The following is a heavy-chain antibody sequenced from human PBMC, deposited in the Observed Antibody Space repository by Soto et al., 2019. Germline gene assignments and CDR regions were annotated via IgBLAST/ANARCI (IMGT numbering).Heavy chain of an antibody. J-gene: IGHJ5*02. CDR1: GYTFTSYY. CDR3: ARERLTVTKTYNWFDP. D-gene: IGHD4-17*01. CDR2: INPSGGST. V-gene: IGHV1-46*01. Sequence: QVQLVQSGAEVKKPGASVKVSCKASGYTFTSYYMHWVRQAPGQGLEWMGIINPSGGSTSYAQKFQGRVTMTRDTSPSPVYMELSSLRSEDTAVYYCARERLTVTKTYNWFDPWGQGTLVTVSS.